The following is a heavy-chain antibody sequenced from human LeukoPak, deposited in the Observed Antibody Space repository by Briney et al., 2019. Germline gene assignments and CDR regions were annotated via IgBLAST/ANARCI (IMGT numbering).Heavy chain of an antibody. V-gene: IGHV4-59*12. Sequence: SETLSLTCSVSGGSISRYYWAWIRQPPGKGLEWIATIYYSGATQYNPSLKSRVTISVDTSKNQFSLKMSSVTAADTAFYYCARELRYSSADSCYSCDYWGRGSLVTVSS. CDR2: IYYSGAT. D-gene: IGHD2-15*01. CDR1: GGSISRYY. CDR3: ARELRYSSADSCYSCDY. J-gene: IGHJ4*02.